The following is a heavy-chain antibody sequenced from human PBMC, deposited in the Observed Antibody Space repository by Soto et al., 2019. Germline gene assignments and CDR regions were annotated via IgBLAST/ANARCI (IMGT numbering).Heavy chain of an antibody. V-gene: IGHV4-39*01. Sequence: QVQLQESGPGLVKPSETLSLTCSVSGDSITTNGYYWGWIRQPPGKGLQWIGNVYSTGSTFSHPSLTSRVFISVDTYKNQCSLRLTSVTAAATAVYYWARSHYTYGLLMDYWCPGIMVTVSS. D-gene: IGHD2-8*01. J-gene: IGHJ4*02. CDR3: ARSHYTYGLLMDY. CDR1: GDSITTNGYY. CDR2: VYSTGST.